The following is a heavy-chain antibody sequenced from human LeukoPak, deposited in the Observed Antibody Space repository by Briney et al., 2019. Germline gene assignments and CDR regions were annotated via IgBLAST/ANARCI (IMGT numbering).Heavy chain of an antibody. CDR3: AKTRSGIAAAGQNY. V-gene: IGHV3-23*01. Sequence: QPGGSLRLSCAASGFTFSSYAMSWVRQAPGKGLEWASAISGSGDSTYYADSVKGRFTISRDNSKNTLYLQMNSLRAEDTAIYYCAKTRSGIAAAGQNYWGQGTLVTVSS. CDR1: GFTFSSYA. J-gene: IGHJ4*02. D-gene: IGHD6-13*01. CDR2: ISGSGDST.